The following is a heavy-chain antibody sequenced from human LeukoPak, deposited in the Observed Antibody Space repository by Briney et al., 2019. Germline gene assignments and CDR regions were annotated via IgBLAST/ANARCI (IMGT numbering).Heavy chain of an antibody. V-gene: IGHV3-30*02. CDR2: IRYDGSNK. Sequence: GGSLRLSCAASGFTFSSYGMHWVRQAPGKGLEWVAFIRYDGSNKYYADSVKGRFTISRDNSKNTLYLQMNSLRAEDTAVYYCANSIEVTAHFDYWGQATLVTVSP. CDR3: ANSIEVTAHFDY. J-gene: IGHJ4*02. D-gene: IGHD2-21*02. CDR1: GFTFSSYG.